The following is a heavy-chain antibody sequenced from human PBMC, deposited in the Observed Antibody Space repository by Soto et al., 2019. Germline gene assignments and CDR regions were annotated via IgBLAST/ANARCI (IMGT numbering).Heavy chain of an antibody. D-gene: IGHD6-19*01. CDR3: ARTMAVTGPYYFDC. J-gene: IGHJ4*02. CDR2: ISYDGNII. CDR1: GFTFSSYA. Sequence: GGSLRLSCAASGFTFSSYAMHWVRQAPGKGLEWMAVISYDGNIIYYADSVKGRFTISRDNSKSTLSLQMSSLRTEDTAVYYCARTMAVTGPYYFDCWGQGTLVTVSS. V-gene: IGHV3-30-3*01.